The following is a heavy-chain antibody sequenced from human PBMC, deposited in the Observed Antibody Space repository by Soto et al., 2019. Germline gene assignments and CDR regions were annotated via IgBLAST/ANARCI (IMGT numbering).Heavy chain of an antibody. CDR3: AREQVGPTFFDN. Sequence: PSETLSLTCSVSGFAISRGYYWSWVRQPPGKGLEWIGSIYPSVSSYHNPSLATRLRLSIDTSKNQFTLNLTSVTAADTALYFCAREQVGPTFFDNWGQGIQVTVSS. D-gene: IGHD1-26*01. V-gene: IGHV4-38-2*02. J-gene: IGHJ4*02. CDR2: IYPSVSS. CDR1: GFAISRGYY.